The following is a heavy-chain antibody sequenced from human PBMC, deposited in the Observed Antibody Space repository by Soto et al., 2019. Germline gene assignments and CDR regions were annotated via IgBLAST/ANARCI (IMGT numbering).Heavy chain of an antibody. CDR3: ARDVRITMIGVVSRAFDI. D-gene: IGHD3-22*01. V-gene: IGHV3-11*01. J-gene: IGHJ3*02. Sequence: GGSLRLSCAASGFTFSDYYMSWIRQAPGKGLEWVSYLSSSGSTIYYADSVKGRFTTSRDNAKNSLYLQMNSLRAEDTAVYYCARDVRITMIGVVSRAFDIWGQGTMVTVSS. CDR2: LSSSGSTI. CDR1: GFTFSDYY.